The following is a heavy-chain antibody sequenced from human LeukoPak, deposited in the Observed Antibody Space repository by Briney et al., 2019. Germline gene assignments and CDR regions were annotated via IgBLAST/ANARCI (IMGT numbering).Heavy chain of an antibody. J-gene: IGHJ4*02. D-gene: IGHD3-22*01. V-gene: IGHV4-59*01. Sequence: SETLSLTCTVSGGSISSYYWSWIRQPPGKGLEWIGYIYYSGSTNYNPSLKSRVTISVDTSKNQFSLKLSSVTAADTAVYHCASTYYYDSSGYNYWGQGTLVTVSS. CDR3: ASTYYYDSSGYNY. CDR2: IYYSGST. CDR1: GGSISSYY.